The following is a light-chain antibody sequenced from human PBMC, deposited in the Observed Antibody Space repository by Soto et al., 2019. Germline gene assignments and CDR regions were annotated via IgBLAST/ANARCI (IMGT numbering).Light chain of an antibody. CDR3: CSYAGSNTDV. Sequence: QSVLTQPRSVSGSPGQSVTISCTGTSSDVGTYNFVSWYQQHPGKAPKLMIYYVSDRPSGVPDRVSGSKSGNTASLTISGLQAEYEADYYCCSYAGSNTDVFGTGTKLTVL. CDR1: SSDVGTYNF. CDR2: YVS. V-gene: IGLV2-11*01. J-gene: IGLJ1*01.